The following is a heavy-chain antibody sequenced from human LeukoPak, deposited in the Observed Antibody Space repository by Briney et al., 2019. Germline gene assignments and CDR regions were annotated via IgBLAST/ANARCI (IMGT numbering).Heavy chain of an antibody. J-gene: IGHJ4*02. Sequence: SVKVSCKASGGTFSSYAISWVRQAPGQGLEWMGRIIPIFGTANYAQKFQGRVTITTDESTSTAYMELSSLRSEDTAVYYCAREGGIAAAVDYWGQRTLVTVSS. CDR2: IIPIFGTA. CDR3: AREGGIAAAVDY. D-gene: IGHD6-13*01. CDR1: GGTFSSYA. V-gene: IGHV1-69*05.